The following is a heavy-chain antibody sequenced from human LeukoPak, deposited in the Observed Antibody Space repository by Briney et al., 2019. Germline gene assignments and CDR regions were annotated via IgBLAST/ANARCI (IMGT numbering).Heavy chain of an antibody. D-gene: IGHD3-9*01. V-gene: IGHV3-53*01. CDR2: IYSGGST. J-gene: IGHJ4*02. CDR1: GFTVSSNY. Sequence: GGSLRLSCAASGFTVSSNYMRWVRQAPGKGLEWVSVIYSGGSTYYADSVKGRFTISRDNSKNTLYLQMNSLRAEDTAVYYCARETKDYDILTGYYTGGFDYRGQGTLVTVSS. CDR3: ARETKDYDILTGYYTGGFDY.